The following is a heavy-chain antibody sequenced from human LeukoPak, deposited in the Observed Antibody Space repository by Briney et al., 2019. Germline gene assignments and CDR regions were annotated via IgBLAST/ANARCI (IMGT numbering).Heavy chain of an antibody. V-gene: IGHV3-33*05. CDR2: ITNDGNYE. D-gene: IGHD7-27*01. CDR3: ARDSITGDNSLDF. CDR1: GFTFSIYG. J-gene: IGHJ4*02. Sequence: GGSLRLSCAASGFTFSIYGMHWVRQAPGKGLEWVAVITNDGNYEKYADAVRGRFTISRDNSKNTLYLQMNSLSAEDTAVYYCARDSITGDNSLDFWGRGTLVTVSS.